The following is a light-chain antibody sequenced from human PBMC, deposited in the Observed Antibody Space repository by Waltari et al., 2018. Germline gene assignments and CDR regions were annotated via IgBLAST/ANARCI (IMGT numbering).Light chain of an antibody. CDR2: EVT. CDR3: CSHAGSRTLV. CDR1: SSDVGSYNL. J-gene: IGLJ2*01. Sequence: QSALTQPASVSGSPGQSITISCTATSSDVGSYNLVSWYQHHPGTAPKVMIYEVTKRPSVVSKRFSGSKSCNTASLTISGLQAEDEADYYCCSHAGSRTLVFGGGTKLTVL. V-gene: IGLV2-23*02.